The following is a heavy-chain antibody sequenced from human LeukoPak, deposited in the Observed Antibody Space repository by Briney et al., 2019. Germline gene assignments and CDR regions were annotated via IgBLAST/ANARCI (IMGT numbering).Heavy chain of an antibody. Sequence: GGSLRLSCAASGFTFSSYEMNWVRQAPGKGLEWVSYISSSSSYIYDADSVKGRFTISRDNAKNSLYLQMHSLRAEDTAVYYCARDLMGWDLHYFDYWGQGTLVTVSS. D-gene: IGHD1-26*01. V-gene: IGHV3-21*05. CDR1: GFTFSSYE. J-gene: IGHJ4*02. CDR2: ISSSSSYI. CDR3: ARDLMGWDLHYFDY.